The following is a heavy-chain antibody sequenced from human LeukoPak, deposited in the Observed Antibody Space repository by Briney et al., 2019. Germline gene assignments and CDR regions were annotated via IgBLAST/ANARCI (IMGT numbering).Heavy chain of an antibody. Sequence: GGSLRLSCAASGFTVSSNYMSWVCQAPGKGLEWVSVIYSGGSTYYADSVKGRFTISRDNSKNTLYLQMNSLRAEDTAVYYCARVYGDYYYGMDVWGQGTTVTVSS. CDR3: ARVYGDYYYGMDV. J-gene: IGHJ6*02. V-gene: IGHV3-66*01. D-gene: IGHD4-17*01. CDR1: GFTVSSNY. CDR2: IYSGGST.